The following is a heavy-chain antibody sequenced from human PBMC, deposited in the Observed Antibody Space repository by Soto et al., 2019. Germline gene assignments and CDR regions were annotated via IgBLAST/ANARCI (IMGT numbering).Heavy chain of an antibody. CDR1: GFTFSSYG. CDR2: ISYDGSNK. V-gene: IGHV3-30*18. CDR3: AKDRGLWAGLPAATDY. J-gene: IGHJ4*02. Sequence: QVQLVESGGGVVQPGRSLRLSCAASGFTFSSYGMHWVRQAPGKGLEWVAVISYDGSNKYYADSVKGRFTISRDNSKNTLYRQMNSLRAEDTAVYYCAKDRGLWAGLPAATDYWGQGTLVTVSS. D-gene: IGHD2-2*01.